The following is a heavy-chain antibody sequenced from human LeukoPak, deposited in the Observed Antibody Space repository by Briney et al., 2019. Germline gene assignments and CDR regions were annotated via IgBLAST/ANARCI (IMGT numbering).Heavy chain of an antibody. Sequence: SQTLSLTCTVSGGSISSGSYYWSWIRQPAGTGLEWIGRIYTSGSTNYNPSLKSRVTMSVDTSKNQFSLKLSSVTAADTAVYYCARDFGNSDAFDIWGQGTMVTVSS. CDR1: GGSISSGSYY. CDR3: ARDFGNSDAFDI. J-gene: IGHJ3*02. CDR2: IYTSGST. D-gene: IGHD1-14*01. V-gene: IGHV4-61*02.